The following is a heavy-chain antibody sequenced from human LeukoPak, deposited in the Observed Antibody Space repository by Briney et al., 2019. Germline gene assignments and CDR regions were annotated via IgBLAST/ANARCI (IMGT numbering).Heavy chain of an antibody. V-gene: IGHV1-2*02. CDR2: INPNSGGT. J-gene: IGHJ4*02. CDR1: GYTFSGYY. CDR3: ARAGYSYGFDY. D-gene: IGHD5-18*01. Sequence: ASVKVSCKASGYTFSGYYMHWVRQAPGQGLEWMGWINPNSGGTNYAQKFQGRVTMTRDTSISTAYMELSRLTPDDTAVYYCARAGYSYGFDYWGQGTLVTVSS.